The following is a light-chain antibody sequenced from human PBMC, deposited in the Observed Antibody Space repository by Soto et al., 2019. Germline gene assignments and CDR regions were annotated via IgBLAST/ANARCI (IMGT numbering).Light chain of an antibody. V-gene: IGLV2-14*01. CDR2: DVS. CDR3: SSYTSSSTLYV. J-gene: IGLJ1*01. CDR1: SSDVGGYNY. Sequence: QSVLTQPASVSGSHGQSITISFTGTSSDVGGYNYVSRYQQHPGKAPKLMIYDVSNRPSGVSNRFSGSKSGNTASLTISGLQAEDEADYYCSSYTSSSTLYVFGTGTKVTVL.